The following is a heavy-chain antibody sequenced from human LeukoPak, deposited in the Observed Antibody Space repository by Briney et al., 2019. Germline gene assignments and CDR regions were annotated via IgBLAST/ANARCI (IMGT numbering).Heavy chain of an antibody. CDR1: GGTFSSYA. D-gene: IGHD3-9*01. Sequence: SVKVSCKASGGTFSSYAISWVRQAPGQGLEWMGGIIPIFGTANYAQKFQGRVTITTDESTSTAYMELSSLRSEDTAVYYCAIDILTGYFLHYWGQETLVTVSS. CDR3: AIDILTGYFLHY. J-gene: IGHJ4*02. V-gene: IGHV1-69*05. CDR2: IIPIFGTA.